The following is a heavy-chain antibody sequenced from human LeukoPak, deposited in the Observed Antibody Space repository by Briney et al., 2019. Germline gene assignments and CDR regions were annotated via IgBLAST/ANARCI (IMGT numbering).Heavy chain of an antibody. J-gene: IGHJ4*02. D-gene: IGHD3-3*01. CDR3: ARSASLFGVVIIYFDY. Sequence: SETLSLTCTVSGGSISSSSYYWGWIRQPPGKGLEWIGSIYYSGSTYYNPSLKSRVTISVDTSKNQFSLKLSSVTAADTAVYYCARSASLFGVVIIYFDYWGQGTLVTVSS. CDR1: GGSISSSSYY. V-gene: IGHV4-39*07. CDR2: IYYSGST.